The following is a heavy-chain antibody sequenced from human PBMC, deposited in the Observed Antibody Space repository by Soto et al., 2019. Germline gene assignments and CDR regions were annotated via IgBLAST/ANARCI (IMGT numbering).Heavy chain of an antibody. V-gene: IGHV4-31*03. CDR1: GGSISSGGYY. J-gene: IGHJ6*02. CDR2: IYYSGST. Sequence: SETLSLTCTVSGGSISSGGYYWSWIRQHPGKGLEWIGYIYYSGSTYYNPSLKSRVTISVDTSKNQFSLKLSSVTAADTAVYYCARDSLGYYYGMDVWGQGTSVTVSS. CDR3: ARDSLGYYYGMDV.